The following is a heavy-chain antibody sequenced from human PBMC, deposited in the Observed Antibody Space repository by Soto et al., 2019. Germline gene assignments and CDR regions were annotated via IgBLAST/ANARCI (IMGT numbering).Heavy chain of an antibody. D-gene: IGHD1-26*01. Sequence: PSETLSLTCTVSGGSISNYYWSWIRQPPGKGLEWIGCILYSGSTNYSPSLRSRVTISVDTSKNQFSLELSSVTAADTAVYYCARDGKVSGSATHWFDPWGQGTLVTVS. V-gene: IGHV4-59*01. CDR1: GGSISNYY. CDR2: ILYSGST. J-gene: IGHJ5*02. CDR3: ARDGKVSGSATHWFDP.